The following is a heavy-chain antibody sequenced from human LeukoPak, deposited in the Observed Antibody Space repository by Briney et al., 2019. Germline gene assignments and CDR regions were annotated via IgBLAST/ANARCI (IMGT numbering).Heavy chain of an antibody. CDR2: IYHSGST. J-gene: IGHJ4*02. D-gene: IGHD3-3*01. V-gene: IGHV4-38-2*02. Sequence: SETLSLTCTVSGYSISSGYYWGWIRQPPGKGLEWIGSIYHSGSTYYNPSLKSRVTISVDTSKNQFSLKLSSVTAADTAVYYCARDLSYYDFWSGYYSDYYFDYWGQGTLVTVSS. CDR3: ARDLSYYDFWSGYYSDYYFDY. CDR1: GYSISSGYY.